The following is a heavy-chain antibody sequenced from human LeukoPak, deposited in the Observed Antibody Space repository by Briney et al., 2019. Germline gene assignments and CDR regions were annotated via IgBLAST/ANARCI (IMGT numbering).Heavy chain of an antibody. CDR3: ATVSDSSSWNYYYYMDV. Sequence: KPSETLSLTCAVYGGSFSGYYWSWVRQPPGKGLEWIGEINHSGSTNYNPSLKRRVTISVDTSKNHFSLKLSSVTAADTAVYYCATVSDSSSWNYYYYMDVWGKGTTVTISS. V-gene: IGHV4-34*01. J-gene: IGHJ6*03. CDR1: GGSFSGYY. D-gene: IGHD6-13*01. CDR2: INHSGST.